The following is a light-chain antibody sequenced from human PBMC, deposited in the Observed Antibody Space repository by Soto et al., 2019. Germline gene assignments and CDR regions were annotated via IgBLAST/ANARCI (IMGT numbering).Light chain of an antibody. CDR2: DAS. CDR3: PQYHAYPPWT. CDR1: QSISRW. Sequence: DIEMTQSPDTLSASVGDRVTITCRASQSISRWLAWYQQTPGKAPKLLIWDASRLPRAVPSRFSGSGSGTDFTLTISSLQSDDFAPYYCPQYHAYPPWTFGQRGKVDIK. J-gene: IGKJ1*01. V-gene: IGKV1-5*01.